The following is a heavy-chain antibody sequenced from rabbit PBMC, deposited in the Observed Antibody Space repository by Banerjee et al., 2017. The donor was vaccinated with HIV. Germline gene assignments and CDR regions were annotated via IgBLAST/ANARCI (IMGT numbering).Heavy chain of an antibody. Sequence: QEQLVESGGDLVKPEGSLTLTCTASGFSLSSGYNMCWVRQAPGKGLQWIACIGIGSGDTYYASWAKGRFTISKTSSTTVTLQVTSLTAADTATYFCARAIYTHGYGGGAYDTFNLRGPGTLVTVS. J-gene: IGHJ4*01. D-gene: IGHD6-1*01. CDR2: IGIGSGDT. CDR1: GFSLSSGYN. CDR3: ARAIYTHGYGGGAYDTFNL. V-gene: IGHV1S45*01.